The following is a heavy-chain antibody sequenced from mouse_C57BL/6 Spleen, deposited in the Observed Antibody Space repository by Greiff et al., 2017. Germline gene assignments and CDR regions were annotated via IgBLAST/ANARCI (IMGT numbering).Heavy chain of an antibody. J-gene: IGHJ4*01. D-gene: IGHD2-1*01. V-gene: IGHV1-80*01. Sequence: QVQLQQSGAELVKPGASVKISCKASGYAFSSYWMNWVKQRPGKGLEWIGQIYPGDGDTNYNGKFKGKAALTADKSSSTAYMQLSSLTSEDSAVYFCARGVYGNYVYYAMDCWGQGTSVTVSS. CDR3: ARGVYGNYVYYAMDC. CDR1: GYAFSSYW. CDR2: IYPGDGDT.